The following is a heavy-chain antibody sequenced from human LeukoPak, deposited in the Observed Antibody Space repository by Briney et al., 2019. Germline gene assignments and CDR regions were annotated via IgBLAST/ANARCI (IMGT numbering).Heavy chain of an antibody. J-gene: IGHJ4*02. V-gene: IGHV3-30*18. CDR1: GFTFSSYG. D-gene: IGHD5-18*01. Sequence: QPGRSLRLSCAASGFTFSSYGMHWVRQAPGKGLEWVAVISYDGSNKYYADSVKGRSTISRDNSKNALYLQMNSLRAEDTAVYYCAKDGWIQLSKSYYFDYWGQGTLVTVSS. CDR3: AKDGWIQLSKSYYFDY. CDR2: ISYDGSNK.